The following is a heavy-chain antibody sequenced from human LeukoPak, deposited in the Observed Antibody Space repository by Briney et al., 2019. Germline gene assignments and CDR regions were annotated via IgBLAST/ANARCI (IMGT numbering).Heavy chain of an antibody. CDR2: IKLDVSET. D-gene: IGHD3-10*01. J-gene: IGHJ3*01. Sequence: GGSLRLSCAASGFTFSSYWMTWVRQAPGKGLEWVAKIKLDVSETYYVDSVRGRFTISRDNTKNSLYLQMDSLRAEDTAVYYCARKGNAFDFWGQGTMVTVSS. V-gene: IGHV3-7*01. CDR3: ARKGNAFDF. CDR1: GFTFSSYW.